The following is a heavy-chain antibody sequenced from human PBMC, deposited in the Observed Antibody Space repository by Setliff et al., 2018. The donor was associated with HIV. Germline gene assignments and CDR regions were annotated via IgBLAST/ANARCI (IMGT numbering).Heavy chain of an antibody. Sequence: GGSLRLSCAASGIIFSNYGMHWVRQAPGKGLEWVAYVRFDGNDKYYRDSVKGRFTISRDNSKNTLYLQMNSLRAEDTAVYYCARGTVYYYDSSGYYAFYDWGQGTLVTVSS. CDR2: VRFDGNDK. J-gene: IGHJ4*02. V-gene: IGHV3-30*02. CDR1: GIIFSNYG. CDR3: ARGTVYYYDSSGYYAFYD. D-gene: IGHD3-22*01.